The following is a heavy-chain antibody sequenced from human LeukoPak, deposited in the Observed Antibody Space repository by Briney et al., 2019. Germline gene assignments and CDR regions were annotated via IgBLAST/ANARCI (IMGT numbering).Heavy chain of an antibody. Sequence: GASVKVSCKASGYTFTSYGISWVRQAPAQGIEWMGWISAYNGNTNYAQKLQGRVTMTTDTSTSTAYMELRSLRSDDTAVYYCARSYGYNYYYYYYMDVWGKGTTVTVSS. J-gene: IGHJ6*03. D-gene: IGHD5-18*01. CDR3: ARSYGYNYYYYYYMDV. CDR1: GYTFTSYG. CDR2: ISAYNGNT. V-gene: IGHV1-18*01.